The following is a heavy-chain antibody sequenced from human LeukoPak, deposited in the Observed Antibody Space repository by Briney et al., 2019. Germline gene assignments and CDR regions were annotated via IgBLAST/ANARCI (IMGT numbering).Heavy chain of an antibody. CDR3: AKRGSLLRYFDWLQEGYFDY. J-gene: IGHJ4*02. CDR2: ISGSGGST. V-gene: IGHV3-23*01. Sequence: GGSLRLSCAASGFTFSSYAMSWVRQAPGKGLEWVSAISGSGGSTYYADSVKGRFTISRDNSKNTLYLQMNSLRAEDTAVYYCAKRGSLLRYFDWLQEGYFDYWGQGTLVTVSS. D-gene: IGHD3-9*01. CDR1: GFTFSSYA.